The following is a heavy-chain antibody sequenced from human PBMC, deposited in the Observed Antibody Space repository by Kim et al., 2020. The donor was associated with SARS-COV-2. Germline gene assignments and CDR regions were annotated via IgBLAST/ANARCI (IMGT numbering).Heavy chain of an antibody. V-gene: IGHV4-30-4*01. CDR1: GGSISSGDYY. J-gene: IGHJ1*01. CDR3: ARALDSSGYYYAEYFQH. CDR2: IYYSGST. Sequence: SETLSLTCTVSGGSISSGDYYWSWIRQPPGKGLEWIGYIYYSGSTYYNPSLKSRVTISVDTSKNQFSLKLSSVTAADTAVYYCARALDSSGYYYAEYFQHWGQGTLVTVSS. D-gene: IGHD3-22*01.